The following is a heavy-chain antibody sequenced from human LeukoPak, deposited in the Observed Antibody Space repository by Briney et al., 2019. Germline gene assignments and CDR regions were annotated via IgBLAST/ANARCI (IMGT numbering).Heavy chain of an antibody. CDR1: GGSISSYY. Sequence: SETLSLTCTVSGGSISSYYWSWIRQPPGEGLEWIGYISHSGSTKYNPSPKSRDSISVDMSKNQLSLKLSSVTAADTAVYHCVRLQPNTGEWAFDIWGQGTMVTVSS. CDR3: VRLQPNTGEWAFDI. J-gene: IGHJ3*02. D-gene: IGHD1-1*01. CDR2: ISHSGST. V-gene: IGHV4-59*01.